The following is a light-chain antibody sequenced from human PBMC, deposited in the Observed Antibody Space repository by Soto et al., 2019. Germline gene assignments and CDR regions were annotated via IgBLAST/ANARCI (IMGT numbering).Light chain of an antibody. CDR3: QQWCGSLLCS. J-gene: IGKJ3*01. V-gene: IGKV3-20*01. Sequence: EIVLTQSPDTLSLSPGERATLSCTASESVTSSCLAWYQRKPRQAHRLLIHTTSTRATDILDRFSGSGSGTNFTLNISRMEQEDFALYYCQQWCGSLLCSFGPGTRVDI. CDR1: ESVTSSC. CDR2: TTS.